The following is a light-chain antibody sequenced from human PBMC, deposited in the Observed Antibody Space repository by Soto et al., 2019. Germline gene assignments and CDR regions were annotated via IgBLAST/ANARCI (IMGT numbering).Light chain of an antibody. CDR2: EVS. CDR3: GSYASNIYV. CDR1: SSDVGGYNY. Sequence: QSALTQPASVSGSPGQSITISCTGTSSDVGGYNYVSWYQQHPDKAPKLMIYEVSNRPSGVSNRFSGSKSGNTASLTISGLQAEDEADYYCGSYASNIYVFGTGTKLTVL. V-gene: IGLV2-14*01. J-gene: IGLJ1*01.